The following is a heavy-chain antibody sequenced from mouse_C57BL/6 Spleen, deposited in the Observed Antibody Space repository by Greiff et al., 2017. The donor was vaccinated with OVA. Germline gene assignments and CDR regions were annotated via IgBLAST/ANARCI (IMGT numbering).Heavy chain of an antibody. CDR2: IDPSDSYT. V-gene: IGHV1-50*01. J-gene: IGHJ2*01. D-gene: IGHD2-1*01. CDR1: GYTFTSYW. CDR3: ARPGIYYGNYVGDY. Sequence: QVQLQQPGAELVKPGASVKLSCKASGYTFTSYWMQWVKQRPGQGLEWIGEIDPSDSYTNYNQKFKGKATLTVDTSSSTAYMQLSSLTSEDSAVYYCARPGIYYGNYVGDYWGQGTTLTVSS.